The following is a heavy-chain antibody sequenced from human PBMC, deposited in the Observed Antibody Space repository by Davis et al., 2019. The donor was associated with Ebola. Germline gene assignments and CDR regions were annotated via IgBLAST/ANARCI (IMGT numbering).Heavy chain of an antibody. Sequence: SETLSLTCAVYGGSFSGYYWSWIRQPPGKGLEWIGYIYYSGSTNYNPSLKSRVTISVDTSKNQFSLKLSSVTAADTAVYYCARMEGRDGYNYFDYWGQGTLVTVSS. CDR1: GGSFSGYY. CDR3: ARMEGRDGYNYFDY. CDR2: IYYSGST. V-gene: IGHV4-59*08. J-gene: IGHJ4*02. D-gene: IGHD5-24*01.